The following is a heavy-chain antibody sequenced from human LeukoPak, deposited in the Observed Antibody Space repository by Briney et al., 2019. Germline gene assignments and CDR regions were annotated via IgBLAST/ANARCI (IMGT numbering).Heavy chain of an antibody. CDR3: ARMMPGMDV. D-gene: IGHD2-2*01. CDR1: GFTVSSNY. V-gene: IGHV3-71*01. Sequence: GGSLRLSCAASGFTVSSNYMSWVRQAPGKGLQWIGLIRTEAVGGATEYATSVRGRFTVSRDDSKGIAYLQMNSLKTEDTGVYYCARMMPGMDVWGQGTTATVSS. J-gene: IGHJ6*02. CDR2: IRTEAVGGAT.